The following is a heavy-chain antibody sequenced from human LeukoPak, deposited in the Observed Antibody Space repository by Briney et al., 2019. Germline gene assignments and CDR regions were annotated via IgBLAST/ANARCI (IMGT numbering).Heavy chain of an antibody. CDR1: GYTFTRYY. V-gene: IGHV1-2*02. D-gene: IGHD3-22*01. CDR2: INPNSGGT. CDR3: ARRYYYDSSGYFDY. J-gene: IGHJ4*02. Sequence: GASVKVSCKASGYTFTRYYMHWVRQAPGQGLEWMGWINPNSGGTNYAQKFQGRVTMTRDTSISTAYMELSRLRSDDTAVYYCARRYYYDSSGYFDYWGQGTLVTVSS.